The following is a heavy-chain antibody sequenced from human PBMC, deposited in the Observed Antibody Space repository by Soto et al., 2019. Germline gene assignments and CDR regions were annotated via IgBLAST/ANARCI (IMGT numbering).Heavy chain of an antibody. CDR1: GYTFTRSG. Sequence: QVQLVQSGAEVKKPGASVKVSCKASGYTFTRSGISWVRQAPGQGLECLGWINPDNGNRNYAQHLQGRVSLTTDTSTSTAYMDLRSLRSDDTAVYYCARDQGITTFGVYSMYYYGMDVWGQGTTVTVSS. D-gene: IGHD3-3*01. CDR2: INPDNGNR. J-gene: IGHJ6*02. V-gene: IGHV1-18*01. CDR3: ARDQGITTFGVYSMYYYGMDV.